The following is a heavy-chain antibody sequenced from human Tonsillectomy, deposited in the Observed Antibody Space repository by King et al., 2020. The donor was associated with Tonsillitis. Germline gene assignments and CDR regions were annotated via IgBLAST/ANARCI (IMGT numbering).Heavy chain of an antibody. CDR3: ARGGSLRYFDY. J-gene: IGHJ4*02. CDR1: GGSISSSTYH. D-gene: IGHD2-15*01. CDR2: VYYSGST. Sequence: LQLQESGPGLVKPSETLSLTCTVSGGSISSSTYHWGWIRQPPGKGLEWIGSVYYSGSTYYNPSLKSRINISVDTSENQFSLKLSSVTAADTAEYYCARGGSLRYFDYWGQGTLVTVSS. V-gene: IGHV4-39*01.